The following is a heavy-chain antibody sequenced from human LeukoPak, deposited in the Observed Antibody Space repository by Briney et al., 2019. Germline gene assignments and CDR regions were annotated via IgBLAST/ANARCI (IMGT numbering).Heavy chain of an antibody. D-gene: IGHD4-17*01. J-gene: IGHJ4*02. V-gene: IGHV3-21*01. Sequence: GGSLRLSCSASGFTFSTYPMNWVRQAPGKGLEWVSSIDPSSSYIYYADSVWGRFTISRDNAQNSLYLQVNSLRAEDTAVYYCTRGSYGDYEYWGQGTLVTVSS. CDR2: IDPSSSYI. CDR3: TRGSYGDYEY. CDR1: GFTFSTYP.